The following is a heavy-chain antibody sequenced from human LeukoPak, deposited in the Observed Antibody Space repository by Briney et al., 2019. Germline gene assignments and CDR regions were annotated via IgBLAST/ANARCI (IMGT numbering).Heavy chain of an antibody. CDR3: ARLALVGASRVVDY. J-gene: IGHJ4*02. D-gene: IGHD1-26*01. Sequence: SETLSLTCTVSGGSISSGTYYWGWVRQPPGKGLEWIGSIYSSGSTYYNPSLKSRVTISVDTSKNQFSLNLSSVTAAGTAVYYCARLALVGASRVVDYWGQGPLSPSPQ. V-gene: IGHV4-39*01. CDR1: GGSISSGTYY. CDR2: IYSSGST.